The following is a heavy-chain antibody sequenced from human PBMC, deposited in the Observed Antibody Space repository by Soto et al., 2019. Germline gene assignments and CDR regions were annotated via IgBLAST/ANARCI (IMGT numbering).Heavy chain of an antibody. D-gene: IGHD3-3*01. Sequence: GASVKVSCKASGYTFTNYGISWVRQAPGQGLEWMGWISAYNGNTNYAQNLQGRVTMTTDTSTSTAYMELRSLRSDDTAVYYCARVDVLRFLELLIWGQGTLVTVSS. V-gene: IGHV1-18*04. CDR1: GYTFTNYG. CDR2: ISAYNGNT. CDR3: ARVDVLRFLELLI. J-gene: IGHJ4*02.